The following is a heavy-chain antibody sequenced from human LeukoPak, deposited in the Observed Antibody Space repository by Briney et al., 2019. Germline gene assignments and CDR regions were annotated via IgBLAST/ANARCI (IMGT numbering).Heavy chain of an antibody. J-gene: IGHJ4*02. D-gene: IGHD2-2*01. CDR2: IIISSSTI. V-gene: IGHV3-48*03. CDR3: ARDGYCSSNSCYGGY. Sequence: PGGSLRLSCAASGFTFSSYEMNWVRQAPGKGREWVSYIIISSSTIEYADSVKVRFTMSRDNTKNSLYLQINSLRAEDTAVYYCARDGYCSSNSCYGGYWGQGTLVTVSS. CDR1: GFTFSSYE.